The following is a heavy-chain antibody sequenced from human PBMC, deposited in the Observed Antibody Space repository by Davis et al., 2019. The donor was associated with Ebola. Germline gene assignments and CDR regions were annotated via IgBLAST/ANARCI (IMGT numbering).Heavy chain of an antibody. CDR1: GYTFTNYY. CDR2: INPNDGRT. V-gene: IGHV1-46*01. J-gene: IGHJ5*02. CDR3: ARDRKYYYGSGSSNWFDP. Sequence: ASVKVSCKASGYTFTNYYMHWVRQAPGQGLEWMGMINPNDGRTIYAQKFQGRVTMTTDTSTSTAYMELRSLRSDDTAVYYCARDRKYYYGSGSSNWFDPWGQGTLVTVSS. D-gene: IGHD3-10*01.